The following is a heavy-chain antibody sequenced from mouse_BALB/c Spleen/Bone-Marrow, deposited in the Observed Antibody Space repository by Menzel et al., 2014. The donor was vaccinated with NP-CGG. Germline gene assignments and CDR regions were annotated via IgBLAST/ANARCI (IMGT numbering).Heavy chain of an antibody. V-gene: IGHV1-14*01. CDR1: GYTFTGYV. CDR3: AREGWLLRFDC. D-gene: IGHD2-3*01. J-gene: IGHJ2*01. Sequence: VQLKHSGPELVKPGTSVKMSCKASGYTFTGYVMHWVKQKPGQGLEWIGSTNPYNDGIKNNEKFKGKATLTSEISSSTAYMELSGLTSEDSAVYFCAREGWLLRFDCWGQGTTLTVSS. CDR2: TNPYNDGI.